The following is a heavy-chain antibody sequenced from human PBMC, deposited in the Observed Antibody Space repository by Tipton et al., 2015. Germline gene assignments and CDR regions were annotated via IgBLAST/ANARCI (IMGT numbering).Heavy chain of an antibody. Sequence: RSLRLSCAASGFKFSDFAMHWVRQAPGKGLEWVAVIWNNGKEKYYGDAVQGRFTISRDNNNNTVVLQMSSLRAEDTAVYYCARRYYGMDVWGQGTTVTVSS. V-gene: IGHV3-33*01. CDR1: GFKFSDFA. J-gene: IGHJ6*02. D-gene: IGHD3-9*01. CDR2: IWNNGKEK. CDR3: ARRYYGMDV.